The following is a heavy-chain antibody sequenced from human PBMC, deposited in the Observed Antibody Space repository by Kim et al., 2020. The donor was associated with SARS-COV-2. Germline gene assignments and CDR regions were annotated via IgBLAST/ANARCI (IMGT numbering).Heavy chain of an antibody. Sequence: GESLKISCKGSGYSFTTYWIAWVRKMPGKGLEWMGIIYPGDSDTRYSPSFQGQVTISADKSISTAYLQWSSLKASDTAMYYCARRNYDTNSYYPDYWGQGTLVTVSS. V-gene: IGHV5-51*01. CDR2: IYPGDSDT. CDR3: ARRNYDTNSYYPDY. CDR1: GYSFTTYW. D-gene: IGHD3-22*01. J-gene: IGHJ4*02.